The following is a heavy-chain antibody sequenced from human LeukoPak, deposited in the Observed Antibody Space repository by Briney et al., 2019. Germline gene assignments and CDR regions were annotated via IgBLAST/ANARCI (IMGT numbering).Heavy chain of an antibody. CDR3: VRDRPPYYDFWSGFDY. CDR2: ISYDGSNR. Sequence: GGSLRLSCAASGFTFGSYAMHWVRQAPGKGLEWVAVISYDGSNRYCADSVKGRFTISRDNSKNTLYLQMSSLRAEDTAVYYCVRDRPPYYDFWSGFDYWGQGTLVTVSS. J-gene: IGHJ4*02. D-gene: IGHD3-3*01. CDR1: GFTFGSYA. V-gene: IGHV3-30-3*01.